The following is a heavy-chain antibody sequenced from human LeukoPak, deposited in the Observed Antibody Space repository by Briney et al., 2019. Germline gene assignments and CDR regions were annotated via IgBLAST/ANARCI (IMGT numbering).Heavy chain of an antibody. CDR1: GFTFSSHG. J-gene: IGHJ4*02. CDR2: IRHDGSNK. CDR3: AKVGGLDYDFWSGYYLGY. D-gene: IGHD3-3*01. V-gene: IGHV3-30*02. Sequence: GGSLRLSCAASGFTFSSHGMHWVRQAPGKGLEWVAFIRHDGSNKYYADSVKGRFTISRDNSKNTLYLQMNSPRAEDTSVYYCAKVGGLDYDFWSGYYLGYWGQGTLVTVSS.